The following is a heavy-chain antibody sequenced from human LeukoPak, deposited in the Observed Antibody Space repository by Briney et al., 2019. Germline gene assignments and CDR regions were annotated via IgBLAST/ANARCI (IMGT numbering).Heavy chain of an antibody. J-gene: IGHJ4*02. D-gene: IGHD3-22*01. CDR3: ARELGYYDSSGYFRAPYYFDY. V-gene: IGHV3-72*01. CDR2: IRKKGNSYTT. CDR1: GFTFSDHY. Sequence: GGSLRLSCAASGFTFSDHYMDWVRQAPGKGLEWVGRIRKKGNSYTTEYAASVKGRFTISRDDSKSSLYLQMNSLKTEDTAVYYCARELGYYDSSGYFRAPYYFDYWGQGALVTVSS.